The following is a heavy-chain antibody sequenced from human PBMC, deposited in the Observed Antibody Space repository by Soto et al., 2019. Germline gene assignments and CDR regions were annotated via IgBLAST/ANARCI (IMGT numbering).Heavy chain of an antibody. CDR3: ARPLVGASGLFDH. Sequence: GGSRRLSRAASGFIFSSYDLHWVRQAPGKWLQWVAGIWYDGSNKYYADSVKGRFTISRDNSKNTVYLQMNSLRAEDTAVYYCARPLVGASGLFDHWGQGALVNVSS. D-gene: IGHD1-26*01. V-gene: IGHV3-33*01. J-gene: IGHJ4*02. CDR2: IWYDGSNK. CDR1: GFIFSSYD.